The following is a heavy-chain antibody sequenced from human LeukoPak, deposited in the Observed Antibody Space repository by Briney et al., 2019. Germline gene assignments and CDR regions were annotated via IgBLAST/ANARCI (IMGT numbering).Heavy chain of an antibody. J-gene: IGHJ4*02. CDR3: AKFPRLVDTAMVGY. CDR1: GFTFSSYA. Sequence: PGGSLRLSCAASGFTFSSYAMSWVRQAPGNGLEWVSAISGSGGSTYYADSVKGRFTISRDSSKNTLYLQMNSLRAEDTAVYYCAKFPRLVDTAMVGYWGQGTLVTVSS. D-gene: IGHD5-18*01. V-gene: IGHV3-23*01. CDR2: ISGSGGST.